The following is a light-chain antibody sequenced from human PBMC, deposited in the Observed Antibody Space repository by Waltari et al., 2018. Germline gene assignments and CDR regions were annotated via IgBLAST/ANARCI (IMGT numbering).Light chain of an antibody. CDR3: CSYARSKVGL. V-gene: IGLV2-23*02. CDR2: EVS. J-gene: IGLJ3*02. CDR1: ISDVGSFNL. Sequence: QSALTQPASISGSPGQSITISCAGTISDVGSFNLVSWSQHHPGKAPKLMIFEVSQRPSGISDRFSGSKSGNTASLTSSGLQAEDEANYYCCSYARSKVGLCGGGTKLTVL.